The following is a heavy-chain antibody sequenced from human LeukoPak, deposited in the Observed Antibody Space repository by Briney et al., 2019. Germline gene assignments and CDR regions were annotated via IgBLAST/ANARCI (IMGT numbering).Heavy chain of an antibody. J-gene: IGHJ4*02. CDR1: GGSISSHY. V-gene: IGHV4-59*11. CDR2: IYYSGST. D-gene: IGHD3-3*01. Sequence: SETLSLTCTVSGGSISSHYWSWIRQPPGKGLEWIGYIYYSGSTNYNPSLKSRVTISVDTSKNQFSLKLSSVTAADTAVYYCAREAPRPDFWSGYYRGQFDYWGQGTLVTVSP. CDR3: AREAPRPDFWSGYYRGQFDY.